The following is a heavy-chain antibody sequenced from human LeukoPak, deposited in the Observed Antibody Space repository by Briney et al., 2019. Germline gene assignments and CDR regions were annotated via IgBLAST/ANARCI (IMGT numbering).Heavy chain of an antibody. CDR1: GGTFSGYA. CDR2: IIPIFGTA. CDR3: ARVGAAVTTSPAPFFDY. J-gene: IGHJ4*02. D-gene: IGHD4-17*01. V-gene: IGHV1-69*01. Sequence: SVKVSCKASGGTFSGYAISWVRQAPGQGLEWMGGIIPIFGTANYAQKFQGRVTITADESTSTAYMELSSLRSEDTAVYYCARVGAAVTTSPAPFFDYWGQGTLVTVSS.